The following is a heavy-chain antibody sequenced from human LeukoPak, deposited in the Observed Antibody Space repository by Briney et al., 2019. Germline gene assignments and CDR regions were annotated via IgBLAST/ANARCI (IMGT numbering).Heavy chain of an antibody. D-gene: IGHD3-22*01. CDR1: GFTFSSYW. CDR2: INSEGSST. V-gene: IGHV3-74*01. CDR3: ARVYSPNYYDGNEAFDI. J-gene: IGHJ3*02. Sequence: GGSLRLSCAASGFTFSSYWMHWVRQAPGKGLVWVSRINSEGSSTRYADSVKGRFTISRDNAKSTLYLQMSSLRAEDTAVYYCARVYSPNYYDGNEAFDIWGQGTMVTVSS.